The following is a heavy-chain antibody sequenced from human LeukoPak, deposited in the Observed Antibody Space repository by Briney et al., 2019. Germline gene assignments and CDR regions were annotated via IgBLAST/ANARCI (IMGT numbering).Heavy chain of an antibody. CDR2: ISSSSRYI. CDR1: GFTFSSYS. J-gene: IGHJ4*02. V-gene: IGHV3-21*01. Sequence: GGSLRLSCAASGFTFSSYSMNWVRQAPGKGLEWVSSISSSSRYIYYADSVKGRFTISRDNAKNSLYLQLNSLRAEDTAVYYCARGVAGTLGGQGTLVTVSS. D-gene: IGHD6-19*01. CDR3: ARGVAGTL.